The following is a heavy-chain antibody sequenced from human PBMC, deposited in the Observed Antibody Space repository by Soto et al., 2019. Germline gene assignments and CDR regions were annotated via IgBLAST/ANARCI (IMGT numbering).Heavy chain of an antibody. CDR1: GYTFSNFG. V-gene: IGHV1-18*01. CDR2: ISPYNGNT. D-gene: IGHD2-8*01. CDR3: ARDRLGVSVTGGGFDS. J-gene: IGHJ4*02. Sequence: QVRLVQSGGEVKKPGASVKVSCKASGYTFSNFGLSWVRQAPGQGLELMGWISPYNGNTNYAPKLQGRLTMTTDTSTSTAYMELRTLRSADTAVYYCARDRLGVSVTGGGFDSWGQGTLVTVSS.